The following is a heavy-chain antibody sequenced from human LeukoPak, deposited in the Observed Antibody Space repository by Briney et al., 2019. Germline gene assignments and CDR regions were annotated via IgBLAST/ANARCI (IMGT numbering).Heavy chain of an antibody. CDR3: ARDGYYDLWSGYPSEYFQH. D-gene: IGHD3-3*01. J-gene: IGHJ1*01. V-gene: IGHV4-61*02. CDR1: GGSISSGSYY. Sequence: SQTLSLTCTVSGGSISSGSYYWSWIRQPAGKGLEWIGRIYTSGSTNYNPSLKSRVTISVDTSKNQFSLKLSSVTAADTAVYYCARDGYYDLWSGYPSEYFQHWGQGTLVTVSS. CDR2: IYTSGST.